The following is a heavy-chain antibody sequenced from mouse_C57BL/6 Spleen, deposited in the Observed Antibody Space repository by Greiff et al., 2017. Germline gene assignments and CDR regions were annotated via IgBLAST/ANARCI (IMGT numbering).Heavy chain of an antibody. D-gene: IGHD2-1*01. Sequence: EVQLQESGPGLVKPSQSLSLTCSVTGYSITSGYYWNWIRQFPGNKLEWMGYISYDGSNNYNPSLKNRISITRDTSKNQFFLKLNSVTTEDTATYYCARGGGNAWYFDVWGTGTTVTVSS. V-gene: IGHV3-6*01. CDR2: ISYDGSN. CDR3: ARGGGNAWYFDV. CDR1: GYSITSGYY. J-gene: IGHJ1*03.